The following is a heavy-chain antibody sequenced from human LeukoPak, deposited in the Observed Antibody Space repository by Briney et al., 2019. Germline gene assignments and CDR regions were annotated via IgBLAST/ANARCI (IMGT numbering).Heavy chain of an antibody. D-gene: IGHD3-3*01. CDR3: ARSKELNTYYDFWSGLNWYFDL. V-gene: IGHV3-66*01. CDR2: IYSGGST. CDR1: GFPLSGYS. Sequence: GGSLRLSCAASGFPLSGYSMNWVRQAPGKGLEWVSVIYSGGSTYYADSVKGRFTISRDNSKNTLYLQMNSLRAEDTAVYYCARSKELNTYYDFWSGLNWYFDLWGRGTLVTVSS. J-gene: IGHJ2*01.